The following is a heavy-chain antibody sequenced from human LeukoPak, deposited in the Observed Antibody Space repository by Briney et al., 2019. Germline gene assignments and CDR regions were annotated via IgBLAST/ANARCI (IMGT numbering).Heavy chain of an antibody. CDR1: GGTFSSYA. Sequence: ASVKVSCKASGGTFSSYAISWVRQAPGQGLEWMGGIIPIFGTANYAQKFQGRVTITTDESTSTAYMELSSLRSEDTAVYYCARGLDSGIWTGWFDPWGQGTLVTVSS. CDR2: IIPIFGTA. V-gene: IGHV1-69*05. J-gene: IGHJ5*02. CDR3: ARGLDSGIWTGWFDP. D-gene: IGHD3-10*01.